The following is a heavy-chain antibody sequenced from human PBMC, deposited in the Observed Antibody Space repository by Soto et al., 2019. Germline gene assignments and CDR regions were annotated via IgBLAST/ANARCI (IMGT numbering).Heavy chain of an antibody. V-gene: IGHV4-39*01. D-gene: IGHD1-26*01. J-gene: IGHJ4*01. Sequence: SETLSLTCTISGDSISISSYYWAWIRQPPGKGLEWIGSMYYSGSTYNKQSLKSRVTMSVDTPKKQFSLILSSVTAADTVVCYCAAMLIVGATPYYFEYWDEGNLVTVSS. CDR3: AAMLIVGATPYYFEY. CDR1: GDSISISSYY. CDR2: MYYSGST.